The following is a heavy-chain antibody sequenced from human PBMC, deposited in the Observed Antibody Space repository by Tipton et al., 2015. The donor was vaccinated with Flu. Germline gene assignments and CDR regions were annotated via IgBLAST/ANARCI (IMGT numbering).Heavy chain of an antibody. J-gene: IGHJ5*02. CDR2: IQSTGRT. Sequence: LRLSCTVSDGSISSYYWNWIRQSAGKGLEWIGRIQSTGRTNYNPSLRSRVTMSLDASKNQVSLKLTSVTAADTAVYFCARGGYNYAIYWFDPWGQGTLVSVS. CDR1: DGSISSYY. V-gene: IGHV4-4*07. D-gene: IGHD5-24*01. CDR3: ARGGYNYAIYWFDP.